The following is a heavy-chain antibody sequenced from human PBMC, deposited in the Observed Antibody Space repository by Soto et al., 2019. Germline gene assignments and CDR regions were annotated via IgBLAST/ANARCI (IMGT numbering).Heavy chain of an antibody. D-gene: IGHD2-15*01. CDR3: ARGSSCSGGSCRGSFDY. CDR1: GYTFTSYY. Sequence: ASVKVSCKASGYTFTSYYMHWVRQAPGQGLEWMGIINPSGGSTSYAQKFQGRVTMTRDTSTSTVYMELSSLRSEDTAVYYCARGSSCSGGSCRGSFDYWGQGTLVTVSS. CDR2: INPSGGST. J-gene: IGHJ4*02. V-gene: IGHV1-46*03.